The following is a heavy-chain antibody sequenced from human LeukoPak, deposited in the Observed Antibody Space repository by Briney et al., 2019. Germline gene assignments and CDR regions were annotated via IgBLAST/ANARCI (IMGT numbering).Heavy chain of an antibody. CDR2: ISGSGGST. Sequence: GGSLRLSCAASGFTFSSYWMSWVRQAPGKGLEWVSAISGSGGSTYYADSVKGRFTISRDNSKNTLYLQMNSLRAEDTVVYYCAKIQDSSGWPDYWGQGTLVTVSS. CDR3: AKIQDSSGWPDY. V-gene: IGHV3-23*01. J-gene: IGHJ4*02. CDR1: GFTFSSYW. D-gene: IGHD6-19*01.